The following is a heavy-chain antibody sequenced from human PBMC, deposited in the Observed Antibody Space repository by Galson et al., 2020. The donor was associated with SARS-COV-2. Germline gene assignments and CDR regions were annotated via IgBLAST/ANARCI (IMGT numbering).Heavy chain of an antibody. CDR3: AGLSSWYSYWYYYGMDV. CDR1: GYSFTSYW. V-gene: IGHV5-51*01. D-gene: IGHD6-13*01. CDR2: IYPGDSDT. Sequence: PGESLKISCKASGYSFTSYWIGWVRQMPGKGLEWMGIIYPGDSDTSYSPSSQGQATISADKSISTAYLQWSSLKAADTAMYYCAGLSSWYSYWYYYGMDVWGQGTTVTVSS. J-gene: IGHJ6*02.